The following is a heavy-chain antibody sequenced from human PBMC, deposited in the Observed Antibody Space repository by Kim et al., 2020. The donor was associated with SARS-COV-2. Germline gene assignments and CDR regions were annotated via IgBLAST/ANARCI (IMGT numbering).Heavy chain of an antibody. J-gene: IGHJ6*02. V-gene: IGHV1-69*01. CDR3: ARGPGYYYYGMDV. Sequence: EQTFQGRVTITADESTSTAYMELSSLRSEDTAVYYCARGPGYYYYGMDVWGQGTTVTVSS.